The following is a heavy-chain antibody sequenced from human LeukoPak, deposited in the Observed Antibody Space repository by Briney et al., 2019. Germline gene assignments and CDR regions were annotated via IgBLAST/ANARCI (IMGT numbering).Heavy chain of an antibody. V-gene: IGHV1-18*01. D-gene: IGHD1-26*01. CDR3: ARVARDRRIVGAIPSPFDP. J-gene: IGHJ5*02. CDR2: ISAYNGNT. CDR1: GYIFTSYG. Sequence: ASVKVSCKASGYIFTSYGISWVRQAPGQGLEWMGWISAYNGNTNYAQKLQGRVTMTTDTSTSTAYMEVRSLRSDDTAVYYCARVARDRRIVGAIPSPFDPWGQGTLVTVSS.